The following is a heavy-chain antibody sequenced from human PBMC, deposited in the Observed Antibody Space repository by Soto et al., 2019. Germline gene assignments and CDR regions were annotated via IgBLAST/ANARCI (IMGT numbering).Heavy chain of an antibody. D-gene: IGHD1-7*01. CDR2: ISYDGSNK. CDR1: GFTFSSYG. V-gene: IGHV3-30*18. J-gene: IGHJ5*02. Sequence: GGSLRLSCAASGFTFSSYGMHWVRQAPGKGLEWVAVISYDGSNKYYADSVKGRFTISRDNSKNTLYLQMNSLRAEDTAVYYCAKDRSLLLELLAWGQGTLVTVSS. CDR3: AKDRSLLLELLA.